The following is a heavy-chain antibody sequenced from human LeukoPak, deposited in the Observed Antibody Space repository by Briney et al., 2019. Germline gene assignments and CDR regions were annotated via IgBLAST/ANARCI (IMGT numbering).Heavy chain of an antibody. CDR3: ARGYYDSSGYYS. D-gene: IGHD3-22*01. CDR2: IYSGGST. J-gene: IGHJ4*02. V-gene: IGHV3-66*01. Sequence: GGSLRLSCAASGFTFSSYWMSWVRQAPGKGLEWVSVIYSGGSTYYADSVKGRFTISRDNSKNTLYLQMNSLRAEDTAVYYCARGYYDSSGYYSWGQGTLVTVSS. CDR1: GFTFSSYW.